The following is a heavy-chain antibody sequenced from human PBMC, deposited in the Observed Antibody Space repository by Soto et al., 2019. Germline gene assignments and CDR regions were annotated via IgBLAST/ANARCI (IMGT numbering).Heavy chain of an antibody. CDR2: TFYRSKWYS. CDR3: ARESELAAAGPLTY. J-gene: IGHJ4*02. Sequence: SHTLSRTGAISGDSVVSNSAAWNWIRQSPSRALEWLGRTFYRSKWYSDYAVSLRSRITINPDTSKNQFSLQLKSVTPEDTAVYFCARESELAAAGPLTYWSLGTLVTVS. CDR1: GDSVVSNSAA. D-gene: IGHD6-13*01. V-gene: IGHV6-1*01.